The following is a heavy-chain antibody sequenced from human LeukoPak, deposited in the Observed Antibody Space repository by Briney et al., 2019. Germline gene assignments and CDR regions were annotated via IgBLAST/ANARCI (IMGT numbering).Heavy chain of an antibody. CDR2: IKQDGSDK. V-gene: IGHV3-7*03. CDR3: AKDEGYIMITFGGVIAKDY. J-gene: IGHJ4*02. CDR1: GFTFNTYW. Sequence: GGSLRLSCAASGFTFNTYWMSWVRQAPGKGLEWVANIKQDGSDKYYVDSVKGRFTLSRDNAKNSLYLQMNSLRAEDTAVYYCAKDEGYIMITFGGVIAKDYWGQGTLVTVSS. D-gene: IGHD3-16*02.